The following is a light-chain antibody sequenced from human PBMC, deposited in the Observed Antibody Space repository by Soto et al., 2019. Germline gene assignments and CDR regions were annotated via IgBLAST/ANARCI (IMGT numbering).Light chain of an antibody. CDR3: SSYTRTNTVV. J-gene: IGLJ2*01. CDR1: SSDIGGYNF. CDR2: DVT. V-gene: IGLV2-14*03. Sequence: QSVLTQPASVSGSPGQSITISCTGTSSDIGGYNFVSWYHQHPGKAPKLMFYDVTNRPSGVSNRFSGSKSGNTASLTISGLQAEDEAVYYCSSYTRTNTVVFGGGTKLTVL.